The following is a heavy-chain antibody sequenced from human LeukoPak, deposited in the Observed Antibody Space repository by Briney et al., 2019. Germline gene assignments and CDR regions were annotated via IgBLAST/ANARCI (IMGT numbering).Heavy chain of an antibody. J-gene: IGHJ1*01. D-gene: IGHD2-15*01. Sequence: PGGSLRLSCAATGFTFSTYAKTWVRQAPGKGLEWVSTISGSGGSTYFAASVKGRFTISRDNAKNTFYLEMNSLRVEDTAIYYCAQEIGYCSGGICYSLEYFLNWGQGTLVIVSS. V-gene: IGHV3-23*01. CDR3: AQEIGYCSGGICYSLEYFLN. CDR1: GFTFSTYA. CDR2: ISGSGGST.